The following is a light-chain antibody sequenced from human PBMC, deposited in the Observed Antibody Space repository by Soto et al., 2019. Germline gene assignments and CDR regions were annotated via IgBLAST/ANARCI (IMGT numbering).Light chain of an antibody. CDR2: EVS. J-gene: IGLJ2*01. V-gene: IGLV2-8*01. CDR3: SSYAGSNNFEV. Sequence: QSALTQPPSAYGSPGQSVTISCTGPSSDVGGYNYVSWYQQHPGKAPKLMIYEVSKRPSGVPDRFSGSKSGNTASLTVSGLQAEDEADYYCSSYAGSNNFEVFGGGTKVTV. CDR1: SSDVGGYNY.